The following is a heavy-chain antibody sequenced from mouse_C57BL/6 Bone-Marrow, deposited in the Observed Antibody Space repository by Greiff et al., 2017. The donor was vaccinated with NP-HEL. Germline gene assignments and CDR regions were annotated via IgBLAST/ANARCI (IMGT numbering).Heavy chain of an antibody. CDR3: ARERLPYYAMDY. Sequence: EVMLVESEGGLVQPGSSMKLSCTASGFTFSDYYMAWVRQVPEKGLEWVANINYDGSSTYYLDSLKSRFIISRDNAKNILYLQMSSLKSEDTATYYCARERLPYYAMDYWGQGTSVTVAS. CDR2: INYDGSST. V-gene: IGHV5-16*01. CDR1: GFTFSDYY. J-gene: IGHJ4*01. D-gene: IGHD2-4*01.